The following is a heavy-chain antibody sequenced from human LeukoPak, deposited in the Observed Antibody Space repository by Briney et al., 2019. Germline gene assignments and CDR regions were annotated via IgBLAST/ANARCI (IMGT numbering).Heavy chain of an antibody. CDR3: ARCWLYCSGGSCYLDAFDI. D-gene: IGHD2-15*01. J-gene: IGHJ3*02. CDR2: IYSGGST. CDR1: GFTVSSNY. V-gene: IGHV3-53*01. Sequence: PGGSLRLSCAASGFTVSSNYMSWVRQAPGKGLEWVSVIYSGGSTYYSVSVTGRFTISRDNSKNTLYLQMNSLRTEDTAVYYCARCWLYCSGGSCYLDAFDIWGQGTMVTVSS.